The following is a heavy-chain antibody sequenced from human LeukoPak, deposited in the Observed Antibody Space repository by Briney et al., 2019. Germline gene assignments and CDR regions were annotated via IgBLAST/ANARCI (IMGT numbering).Heavy chain of an antibody. CDR3: AREGFFDSSGYYYNWWFDP. J-gene: IGHJ5*02. Sequence: TSETLSLTCTVSGGSISSYYWSSIRQSAAKGLEWIGHIFTSGSTNYNPSLKSRVTMSVDTSKNQFSLKLSSVSAADTAVYYCAREGFFDSSGYYYNWWFDPWGQGTPVTVSS. CDR1: GGSISSYY. D-gene: IGHD3-22*01. V-gene: IGHV4-4*07. CDR2: IFTSGST.